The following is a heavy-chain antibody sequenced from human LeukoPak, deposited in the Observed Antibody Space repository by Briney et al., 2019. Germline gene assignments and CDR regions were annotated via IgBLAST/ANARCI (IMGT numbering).Heavy chain of an antibody. J-gene: IGHJ6*03. Sequence: GGSLRLSCAASGFTFSSYSMNWVRQAPGKGLEWVSSISSSSSYSYNADSVRGRFIISRDNANNFLYLQMNSLRAEDTAVYYCARDISQQMYYMDVWGKGTTATVSS. CDR2: ISSSSSYS. V-gene: IGHV3-21*04. CDR1: GFTFSSYS. D-gene: IGHD6-13*01. CDR3: ARDISQQMYYMDV.